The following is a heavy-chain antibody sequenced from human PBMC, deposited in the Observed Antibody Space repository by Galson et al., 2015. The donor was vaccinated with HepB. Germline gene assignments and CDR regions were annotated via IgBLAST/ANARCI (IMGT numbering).Heavy chain of an antibody. J-gene: IGHJ6*02. V-gene: IGHV3-23*01. CDR1: GFTFNSYA. Sequence: SLRLSCAASGFTFNSYAMSWVRQPPGKGLEWVSSISGRGDNTYYADSVKGRFTISRDNSKKMVFLQMNNLRAEDTALYYCGKDPVRASYRPYGMDVWGQGTTVTVSS. D-gene: IGHD5-18*01. CDR3: GKDPVRASYRPYGMDV. CDR2: ISGRGDNT.